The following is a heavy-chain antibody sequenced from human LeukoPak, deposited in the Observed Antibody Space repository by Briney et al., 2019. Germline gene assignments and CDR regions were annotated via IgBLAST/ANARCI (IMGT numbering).Heavy chain of an antibody. J-gene: IGHJ4*02. CDR2: IYHSGST. CDR3: ARTSRRDGYNYYYFDY. Sequence: SETLSLTCAVSGYSISSGYYWGWIRQPPGKGLEWIGSIYHSGSTYYNPSLKSRVTISVDTSKNQFSLKLSSVTAADTAVYYCARTSRRDGYNYYYFDYWGQGTLVTVSS. V-gene: IGHV4-38-2*01. CDR1: GYSISSGYY. D-gene: IGHD5-24*01.